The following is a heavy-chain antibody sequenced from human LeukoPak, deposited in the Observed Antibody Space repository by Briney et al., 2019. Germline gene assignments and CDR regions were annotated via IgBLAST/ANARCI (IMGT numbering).Heavy chain of an antibody. D-gene: IGHD6-19*01. Sequence: SETLSLTCTVSGGSINSYYWTWIRQPPGKGLEWIGYMYYSGSTKYNPSLKSRVTISIDTPKKQFSLKLNSVTAADTAVYYCARQGYKSGWYPTFDFWGPGTQVIVSS. CDR2: MYYSGST. V-gene: IGHV4-59*01. J-gene: IGHJ4*02. CDR3: ARQGYKSGWYPTFDF. CDR1: GGSINSYY.